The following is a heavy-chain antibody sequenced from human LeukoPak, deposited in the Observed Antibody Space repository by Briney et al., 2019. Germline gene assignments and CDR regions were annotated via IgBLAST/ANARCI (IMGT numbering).Heavy chain of an antibody. Sequence: ASVKVSCKASGYTFTGNYMHWVRQAPGQGLEWMGWINPKSGGTEYAQKYQGRVTMTRDTSISTAYMELSSLRSDDTAVYFCARDHCSDGGCYAHHYFGMDVWGQGTTVTVS. CDR1: GYTFTGNY. J-gene: IGHJ6*02. CDR2: INPKSGGT. CDR3: ARDHCSDGGCYAHHYFGMDV. V-gene: IGHV1-2*02. D-gene: IGHD2-15*01.